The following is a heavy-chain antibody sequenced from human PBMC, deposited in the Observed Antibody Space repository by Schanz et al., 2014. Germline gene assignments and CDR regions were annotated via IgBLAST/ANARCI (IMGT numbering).Heavy chain of an antibody. CDR1: GYTFTTYY. CDR2: INPSGGST. V-gene: IGHV1-46*01. J-gene: IGHJ4*02. D-gene: IGHD6-19*01. CDR3: ARGGYSSGWYDRDIAHFDY. Sequence: QVQLLQSGAEVKKPGASMKVSCKASGYTFTTYYMLWVRQAPGQGLEWMGIINPSGGSTRYALRFQDRVTVTRDTSRSTVYMELSSLRSDDTAVYYCARGGYSSGWYDRDIAHFDYWGQGTLVTVSS.